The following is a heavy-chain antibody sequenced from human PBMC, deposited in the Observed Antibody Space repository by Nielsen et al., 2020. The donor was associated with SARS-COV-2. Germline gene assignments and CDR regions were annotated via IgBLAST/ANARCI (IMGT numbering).Heavy chain of an antibody. V-gene: IGHV3-23*01. J-gene: IGHJ6*03. CDR3: AKGGGDSGAYSSSWYGIYYYYYMDV. Sequence: VRQAPGKGPEWVAYISPSGGSTSYADSVNGRFTISRDNSKNTLYLQMNSLRAEDTAVYYCAKGGGDSGAYSSSWYGIYYYYYMDVWGKGTTVTVSS. CDR2: ISPSGGST. D-gene: IGHD6-13*01.